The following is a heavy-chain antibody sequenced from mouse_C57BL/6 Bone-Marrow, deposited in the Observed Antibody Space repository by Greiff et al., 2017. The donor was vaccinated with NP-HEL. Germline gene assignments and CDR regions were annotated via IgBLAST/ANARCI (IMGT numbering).Heavy chain of an antibody. CDR1: GYSITSGYY. CDR2: ISYDGSN. D-gene: IGHD1-3*01. Sequence: EVQLQESGPGLVKPSQSLSLTCSVTGYSITSGYYWNWIRQFPGNKLEWMGYISYDGSNNYNPSLKNRISITRDTSKNQFFLKLNSVTTEDTATYYCARVKRWFPDYWGQGTTLTVSS. CDR3: ARVKRWFPDY. J-gene: IGHJ2*01. V-gene: IGHV3-6*01.